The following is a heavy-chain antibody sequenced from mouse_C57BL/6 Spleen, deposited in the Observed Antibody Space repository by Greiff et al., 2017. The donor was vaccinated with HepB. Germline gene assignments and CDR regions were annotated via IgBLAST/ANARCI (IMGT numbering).Heavy chain of an antibody. V-gene: IGHV14-4*01. D-gene: IGHD2-4*01. CDR1: GFNIKDDY. J-gene: IGHJ1*03. Sequence: VQLQQSGAELVRPGASVKLSCTASGFNIKDDYMHWVKQRPEQGLEWIGWIDPENGDTEYASKFQGKATITADTSSNTAYLQLSSLTSEDTAVYYCTTRGLRRRYFDVWGTGTTVTVSS. CDR3: TTRGLRRRYFDV. CDR2: IDPENGDT.